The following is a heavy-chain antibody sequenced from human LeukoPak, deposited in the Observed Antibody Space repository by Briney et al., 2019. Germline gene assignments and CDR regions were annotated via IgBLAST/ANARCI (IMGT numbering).Heavy chain of an antibody. V-gene: IGHV3-30*18. J-gene: IGHJ4*02. CDR2: ISYDGSNK. Sequence: GGSLRLSCAASGFTFSSYSMHWVRQAPGKGLEWVAVISYDGSNKYYADSVKGRFTISRDNSKNTLYLQMNSLRAEDTAVYYCAKDTLHYSINWGSDYWGQGTLVTVSS. D-gene: IGHD7-27*01. CDR1: GFTFSSYS. CDR3: AKDTLHYSINWGSDY.